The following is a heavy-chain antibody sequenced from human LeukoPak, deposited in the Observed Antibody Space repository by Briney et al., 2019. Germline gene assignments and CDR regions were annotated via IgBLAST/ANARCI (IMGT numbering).Heavy chain of an antibody. CDR1: GFSFSNYW. D-gene: IGHD3-16*01. CDR3: ARGGFSRGDY. CDR2: IKQEGSER. J-gene: IGHJ4*02. Sequence: GGSLRLSCAPSGFSFSNYWMSWVRQAPGKWLEWVAKIKQEGSERYYVDSVKGRFTLSRDTAKNSLYLQMSSLRDADTAVYDCARGGFSRGDYWGQGTLVTVSS. V-gene: IGHV3-7*01.